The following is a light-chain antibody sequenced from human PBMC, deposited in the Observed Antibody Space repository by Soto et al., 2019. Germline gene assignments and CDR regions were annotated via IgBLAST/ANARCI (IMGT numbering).Light chain of an antibody. Sequence: DIQMTQSPSSVSACVGDRVTITCRASQGISNWLAWYQQKPGKAPQLLIYAAFNLQSGVPSRFSGSGSGTDFSLTISGLHPEDFATYYCQQAKSFPWTFGQGTTVEIK. J-gene: IGKJ1*01. CDR3: QQAKSFPWT. CDR1: QGISNW. CDR2: AAF. V-gene: IGKV1-12*01.